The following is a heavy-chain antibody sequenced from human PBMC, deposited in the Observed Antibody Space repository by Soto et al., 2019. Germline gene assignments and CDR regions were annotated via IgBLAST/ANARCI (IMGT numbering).Heavy chain of an antibody. CDR2: IWYDASKQ. V-gene: IGHV3-33*01. D-gene: IGHD2-15*01. Sequence: GGSLRLSCEASGFSFSVYGMHWVRQAPGKGLEWVAVIWYDASKQFYAASVEGRFTISRDNSKAILYLQMNSLRAEDTAVYYCAAWAEGATEVHWGQGTLVTVSS. J-gene: IGHJ4*02. CDR1: GFSFSVYG. CDR3: AAWAEGATEVH.